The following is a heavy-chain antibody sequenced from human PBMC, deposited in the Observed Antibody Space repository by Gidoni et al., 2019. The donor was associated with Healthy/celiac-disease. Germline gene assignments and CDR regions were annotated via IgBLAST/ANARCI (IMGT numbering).Heavy chain of an antibody. J-gene: IGHJ5*02. Sequence: QVQLVQSGAAVHKPGHPVKVPCKASAGPFCSYAISWVRQDPGPGLEWMGGIIPIFGTANYAQKFHGRVTITADESTSTAYRELSSLRSEDTAVYYCARTIAAEVDYNWFDPWGQGTLVTVSS. CDR2: IIPIFGTA. CDR1: AGPFCSYA. V-gene: IGHV1-69*01. CDR3: ARTIAAEVDYNWFDP. D-gene: IGHD6-13*01.